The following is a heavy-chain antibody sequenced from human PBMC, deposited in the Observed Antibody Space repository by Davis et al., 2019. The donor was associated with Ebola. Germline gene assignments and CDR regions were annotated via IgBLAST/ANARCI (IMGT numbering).Heavy chain of an antibody. V-gene: IGHV4-59*08. CDR2: IYYSGST. CDR3: ARQPPGNFWSGYQNNWFDP. J-gene: IGHJ5*02. CDR1: GGSISSYY. Sequence: SETLSLTCTVSGGSISSYYWSWIRQPPGKGLEWIGYIYYSGSTNYNPSLKSRVTISVDTSKNQFSLKLSSVTAADTAVYYCARQPPGNFWSGYQNNWFDPWGQGTLVTVSS. D-gene: IGHD3-3*01.